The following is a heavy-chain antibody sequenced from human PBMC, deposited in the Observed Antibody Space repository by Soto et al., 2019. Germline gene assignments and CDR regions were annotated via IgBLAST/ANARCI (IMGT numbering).Heavy chain of an antibody. J-gene: IGHJ6*03. D-gene: IGHD6-13*01. V-gene: IGHV3-23*01. CDR2: ISGSGGST. Sequence: EVQLLESGGGLVQPGGSLRLSCAASGFTFSSYAMSWVRQAPGKGLEWVSAISGSGGSTYYADSVKGRFTISRDNSKNTLYLQMNSLRAEDTAVYYCAKAGGSSWYYYYYMDVWGKGTTVTVSS. CDR1: GFTFSSYA. CDR3: AKAGGSSWYYYYYMDV.